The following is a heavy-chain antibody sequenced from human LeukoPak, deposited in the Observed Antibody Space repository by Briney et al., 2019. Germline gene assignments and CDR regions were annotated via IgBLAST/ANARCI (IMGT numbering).Heavy chain of an antibody. CDR3: AREATVTAGDYFFDY. Sequence: ASVRVSCTASGYTFTSYDINWVRQATGQGLEWMGWMNPNSGNTAYAQKFQGRVTMTRKTSITTAYMELSSLRAEDTAVYFCAREATVTAGDYFFDYWGQGTLVTVSS. D-gene: IGHD4-17*01. CDR2: MNPNSGNT. CDR1: GYTFTSYD. J-gene: IGHJ4*02. V-gene: IGHV1-8*01.